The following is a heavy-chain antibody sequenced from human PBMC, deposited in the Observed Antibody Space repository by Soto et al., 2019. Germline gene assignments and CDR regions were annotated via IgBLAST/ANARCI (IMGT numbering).Heavy chain of an antibody. CDR1: GIPFTDAW. CDR3: IGQADYIGSWH. D-gene: IGHD5-12*01. CDR2: IKSKGSGGTT. Sequence: EVQLVESEGGLVKPGGSLRLSCAVSGIPFTDAWMNWVRQAPGKGLEWVGRIKSKGSGGTTDYAAPVKGRFTISRDDSKNTLYLQMDSLQIGDTAVYFCIGQADYIGSWHWGQGSLVTVSS. J-gene: IGHJ4*02. V-gene: IGHV3-15*07.